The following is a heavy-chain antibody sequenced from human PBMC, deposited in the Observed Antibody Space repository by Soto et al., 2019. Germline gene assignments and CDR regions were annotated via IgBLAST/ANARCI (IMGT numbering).Heavy chain of an antibody. CDR3: ARGDSTDCSNGVCSFFYNHDMDV. V-gene: IGHV1-2*04. CDR1: GYSFTDYH. D-gene: IGHD2-8*01. CDR2: INPKSGGT. J-gene: IGHJ6*02. Sequence: GASVKVSCKASGYSFTDYHIHWVRQAPGQGLEWLGRINPKSGGTSTAQKFQGWVTMTTDASISTASMELTRLTSDDTAIYYCARGDSTDCSNGVCSFFYNHDMDVWGQGATVTVSS.